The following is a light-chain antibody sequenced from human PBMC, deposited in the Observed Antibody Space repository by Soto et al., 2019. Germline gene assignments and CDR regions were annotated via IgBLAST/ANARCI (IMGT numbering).Light chain of an antibody. Sequence: QSVLTQPPSVSAAPGQKVTISCSGSSSNIGDNYVSWYQQLPGTAPKLLIYDNNSRPSGIPDRFSGSKSGTSATLAITGLQTGDEDDYYCETWDSSQSAVVFGGGTKVTVL. CDR2: DNN. J-gene: IGLJ2*01. CDR1: SSNIGDNY. CDR3: ETWDSSQSAVV. V-gene: IGLV1-51*01.